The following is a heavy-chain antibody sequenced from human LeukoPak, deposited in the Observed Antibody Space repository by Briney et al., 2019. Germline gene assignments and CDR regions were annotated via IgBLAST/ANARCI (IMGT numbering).Heavy chain of an antibody. CDR1: GGSISSGGYY. Sequence: SETLSLTCTVSGGSISSGGYYWSWIRQHPGKGLEWIGYIYYSGSTYYNPSLKSRVTISVDTSKNQLSLKLSSVTAADTAVYYCARASAAALPALFDYWGQGTLVTVSS. D-gene: IGHD6-13*01. CDR2: IYYSGST. CDR3: ARASAAALPALFDY. J-gene: IGHJ4*02. V-gene: IGHV4-31*03.